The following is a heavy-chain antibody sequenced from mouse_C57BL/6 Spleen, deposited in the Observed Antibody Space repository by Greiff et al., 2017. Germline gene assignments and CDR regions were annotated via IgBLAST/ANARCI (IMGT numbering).Heavy chain of an antibody. CDR2: INYDGSST. V-gene: IGHV5-16*01. J-gene: IGHJ3*01. CDR1: GFTFSDYY. Sequence: EVHLVESEEGLVQPGSSMKLSCTASGFTFSDYYMAWVRQVPEKGLEWVANINYDGSSTYYLDSLKSRFIISRDNAKNLLYLQMSSLKSEDTATYYCARVDYGSPFAYWGQGTLVTVSA. CDR3: ARVDYGSPFAY. D-gene: IGHD1-1*01.